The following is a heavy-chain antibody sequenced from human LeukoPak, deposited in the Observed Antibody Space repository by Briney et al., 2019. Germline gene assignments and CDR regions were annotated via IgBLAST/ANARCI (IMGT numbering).Heavy chain of an antibody. CDR1: GFTFGSYA. J-gene: IGHJ4*02. CDR3: AKTTTGYSSGRYPAWPIDY. CDR2: IFGSGGSA. D-gene: IGHD2-15*01. Sequence: GGSLRLSCAASGFTFGSYAMYWVRQAPGKGLEWVSGIFGSGGSAYYADSVKGRFTISRDNSKNTVYLQMDSLRAEDTATYYCAKTTTGYSSGRYPAWPIDYWGQGTLVTVSS. V-gene: IGHV3-23*01.